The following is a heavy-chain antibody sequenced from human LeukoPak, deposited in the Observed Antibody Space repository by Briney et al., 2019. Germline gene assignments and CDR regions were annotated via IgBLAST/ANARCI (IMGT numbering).Heavy chain of an antibody. CDR3: ARSKITGTTSAFDI. V-gene: IGHV1-69*05. Sequence: ASVKVSCKASGGTFSSYAISWVRQAPGKGLEWMGGIIPIFGTANYAQKFQGRVTITTDESTSTAYMELSSLRSEDTAVYYCARSKITGTTSAFDIWGQGTMVTVSS. CDR1: GGTFSSYA. D-gene: IGHD1-7*01. J-gene: IGHJ3*02. CDR2: IIPIFGTA.